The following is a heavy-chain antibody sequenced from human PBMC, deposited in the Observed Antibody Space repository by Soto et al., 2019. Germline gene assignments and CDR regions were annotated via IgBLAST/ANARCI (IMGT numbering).Heavy chain of an antibody. CDR3: ARDRRVGNSWSPGDYYSYGMDV. J-gene: IGHJ6*02. CDR2: IFYSGST. Sequence: QVQLQESGPGLVKPSQTLSLTCTVSGDSLTSGDYYWSWIRQPPGKGLEWIGYIFYSGSTYYNPSLTSRVTISIDTSKNQFSLKLTSVTAADTAVYYCARDRRVGNSWSPGDYYSYGMDVWGQGTTVTVSS. D-gene: IGHD6-13*01. CDR1: GDSLTSGDYY. V-gene: IGHV4-30-4*01.